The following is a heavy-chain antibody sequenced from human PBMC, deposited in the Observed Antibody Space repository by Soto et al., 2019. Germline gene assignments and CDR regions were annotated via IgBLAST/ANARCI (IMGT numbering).Heavy chain of an antibody. CDR3: ARAQSLYSSSWSHDAFDI. D-gene: IGHD6-13*01. V-gene: IGHV3-13*01. CDR2: IGTAGDT. J-gene: IGHJ3*02. Sequence: GGSLRLSCAASGFTFSSYDMHWVRQATGKGLEWVSAIGTAGDTYYPGSVKGRFTISRENAKNSLYLQMNSLRAGDTAVYYCARAQSLYSSSWSHDAFDIWGQGTMVTVSS. CDR1: GFTFSSYD.